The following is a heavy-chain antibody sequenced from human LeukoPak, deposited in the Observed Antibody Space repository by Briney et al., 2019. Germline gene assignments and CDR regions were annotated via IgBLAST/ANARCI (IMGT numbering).Heavy chain of an antibody. CDR2: IIPIFGTA. Sequence: ASVKVSCTASGGTFSNYAINWVRQAPGQGLEWMGGIIPIFGTANYAQKFQGRVTITADKSTSAAYMELSSLRSEDTAMYYCARVRSSDWFDPWGQGTLVTVSS. CDR3: ARVRSSDWFDP. V-gene: IGHV1-69*06. D-gene: IGHD6-19*01. J-gene: IGHJ5*02. CDR1: GGTFSNYA.